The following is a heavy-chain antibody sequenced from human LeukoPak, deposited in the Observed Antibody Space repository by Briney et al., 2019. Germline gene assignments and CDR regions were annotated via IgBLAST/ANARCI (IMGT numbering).Heavy chain of an antibody. CDR2: FDPEDGET. CDR1: GYTLTELS. CDR3: ARDASSSSTSFP. J-gene: IGHJ5*02. D-gene: IGHD2-2*01. Sequence: ASVKVSCKVSGYTLTELSMHWVRQAPGKGLEWMGGFDPEDGETSYAQKFQGRVTMTRDTSTSTVYMELSSLRSEDTAVYYCARDASSSSTSFPWGQGTLVTVSS. V-gene: IGHV1-24*01.